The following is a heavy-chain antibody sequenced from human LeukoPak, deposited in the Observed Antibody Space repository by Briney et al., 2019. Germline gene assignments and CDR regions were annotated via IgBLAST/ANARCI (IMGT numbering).Heavy chain of an antibody. CDR2: IYSGGST. D-gene: IGHD6-19*01. CDR1: GFTVSSNY. V-gene: IGHV3-66*01. Sequence: GGSLRLSCAASGFTVSSNYMSWVRQAPGKGLEWVSVIYSGGSTYYADSVKGRFTISRDNSKNTLYLQMNSLRAEDTAVYYCARDPYSSGWYLGGAFDIWGQRTMVTVSS. CDR3: ARDPYSSGWYLGGAFDI. J-gene: IGHJ3*02.